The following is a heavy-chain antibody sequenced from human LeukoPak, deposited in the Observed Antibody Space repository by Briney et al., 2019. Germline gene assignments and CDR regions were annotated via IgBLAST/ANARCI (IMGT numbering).Heavy chain of an antibody. Sequence: GGSLRLSCAASGFTFGNAWMSWVRQAPGKGLEWVGRIKSKTDGGTTDYAAPVKGRFTISRDDSKNTLYLQMNSLKTEDTAVYYCTTLSSIVGATNLDYWGQGTLVTVSS. V-gene: IGHV3-15*01. J-gene: IGHJ4*02. D-gene: IGHD1-26*01. CDR2: IKSKTDGGTT. CDR1: GFTFGNAW. CDR3: TTLSSIVGATNLDY.